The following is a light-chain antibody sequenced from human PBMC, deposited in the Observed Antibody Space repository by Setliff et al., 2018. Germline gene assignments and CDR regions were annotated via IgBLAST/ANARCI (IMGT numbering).Light chain of an antibody. Sequence: YELTQPPSVSVAPGKTARITCGGNNIGSKGVHWYQQKPGQAPVLVIYYDRDRPSGIPERFSGSNSGNTATLTISRVEAGDEADYYCQVSDTNSDLFVLFGGGTK. CDR3: QVSDTNSDLFVL. J-gene: IGLJ2*01. CDR1: NIGSKG. V-gene: IGLV3-21*04. CDR2: YDR.